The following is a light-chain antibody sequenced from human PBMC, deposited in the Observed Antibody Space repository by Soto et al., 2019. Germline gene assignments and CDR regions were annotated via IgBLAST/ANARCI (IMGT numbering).Light chain of an antibody. J-gene: IGLJ1*01. CDR2: DVS. CDR1: STDVGSNNR. V-gene: IGLV2-18*02. Sequence: QSALTQPPSVSGSPGQSVTISCTGTSTDVGSNNRDCWYQQPPGTAPKLMIYDVSNRPSGAPRRFSGSKSGNTASLTISVLQEDDDADYCCASYTSRSTYVFGTGTKLTVL. CDR3: ASYTSRSTYV.